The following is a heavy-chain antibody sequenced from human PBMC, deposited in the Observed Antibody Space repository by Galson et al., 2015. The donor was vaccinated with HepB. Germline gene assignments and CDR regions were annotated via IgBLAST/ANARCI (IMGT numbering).Heavy chain of an antibody. CDR3: ARALSAAVRPYFYYVMDV. CDR1: GFTSNNYA. Sequence: SLRLSCAASGFTSNNYAIHWVRQAPGKGLEWVTSISYDGSNKNYADSVKGRFTISRDNSKNTLDLQMNSLTAEDTAVYFCARALSAAVRPYFYYVMDVWGQGTPVTVSS. J-gene: IGHJ6*02. CDR2: ISYDGSNK. V-gene: IGHV3-30-3*01. D-gene: IGHD6-13*01.